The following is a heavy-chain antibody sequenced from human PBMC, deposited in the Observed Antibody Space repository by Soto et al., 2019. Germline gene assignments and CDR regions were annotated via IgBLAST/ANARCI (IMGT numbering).Heavy chain of an antibody. J-gene: IGHJ4*02. D-gene: IGHD3-22*01. CDR1: GGSVSSGSYY. CDR2: IYYSGST. Sequence: PWETLSLTCTVSGGSVSSGSYYWSWIRQPPGKGLEWIGYIYYSGSTNYNPSLKSRVTISVDTSKNQFSLKLSSVTAADTAVYYCARDGRDSSGYQYFDYWGQGTLVTVSS. CDR3: ARDGRDSSGYQYFDY. V-gene: IGHV4-61*01.